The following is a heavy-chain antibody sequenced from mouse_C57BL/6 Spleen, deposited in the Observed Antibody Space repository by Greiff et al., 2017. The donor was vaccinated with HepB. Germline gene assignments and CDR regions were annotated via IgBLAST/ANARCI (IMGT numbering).Heavy chain of an antibody. Sequence: QVQLQQPGAELVKPGASVKLSCKASGYTFTSYWMHWVKQRPGQGLEWIGMIHPNSGSTNYNEKFKSKATLTVDKSSSTAYMQLSSLTSEDSAVYYCARWDDYDDGYFDCWGQGTTLTVSS. J-gene: IGHJ2*01. CDR3: ARWDDYDDGYFDC. CDR1: GYTFTSYW. CDR2: IHPNSGST. D-gene: IGHD2-4*01. V-gene: IGHV1-64*01.